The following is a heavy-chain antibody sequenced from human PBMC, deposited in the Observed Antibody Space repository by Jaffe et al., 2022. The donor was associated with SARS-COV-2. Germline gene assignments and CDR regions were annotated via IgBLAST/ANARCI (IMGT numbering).Heavy chain of an antibody. CDR2: IHLSGTT. D-gene: IGHD6-19*01. J-gene: IGHJ5*02. CDR3: GRRIPVAGGWFDP. V-gene: IGHV4-39*01. Sequence: QMQLQESGPGLVKPSETLSLTCTVSGGSINTYYWGWIRQPPGKGLEWIGIIHLSGTTYYNPSLKSRVTISQDMSKNQFSLKLTSVTAADTAVYYCGRRIPVAGGWFDPWGQGTLVTVSS. CDR1: GGSINTYY.